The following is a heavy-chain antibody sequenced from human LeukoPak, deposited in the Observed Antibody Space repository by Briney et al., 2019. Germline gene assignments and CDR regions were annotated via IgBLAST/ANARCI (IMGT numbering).Heavy chain of an antibody. CDR3: ARGYYDILTGYPTDAFDI. J-gene: IGHJ3*02. V-gene: IGHV4-4*07. Sequence: SETLSLTCTVSGGSISSYYWSWIRQPAGKGLEWIGRIYTSGSTNYNPSLKSRVTMSVDTSRNQFSLKLSSVTAADTAVYYCARGYYDILTGYPTDAFDIWGQGTMVTVSS. CDR1: GGSISSYY. D-gene: IGHD3-9*01. CDR2: IYTSGST.